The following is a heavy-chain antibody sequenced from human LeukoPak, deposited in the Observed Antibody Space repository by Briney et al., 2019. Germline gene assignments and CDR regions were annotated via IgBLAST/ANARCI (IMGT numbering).Heavy chain of an antibody. D-gene: IGHD1-14*01. Sequence: SETMSIPGTDSDGTISPYYWSWIRQPPGKRLEWIVYIYYSGSTKYNPSLKSRVTISLDTSKNQFSLKLKSVTAADTAIYYCARGITFFDYWGQGTLVTVSS. CDR2: IYYSGST. V-gene: IGHV4-59*01. CDR3: ARGITFFDY. J-gene: IGHJ4*02. CDR1: DGTISPYY.